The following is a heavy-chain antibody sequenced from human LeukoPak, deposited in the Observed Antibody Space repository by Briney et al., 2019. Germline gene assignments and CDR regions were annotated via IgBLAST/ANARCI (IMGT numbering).Heavy chain of an antibody. V-gene: IGHV3-48*04. CDR1: GFTFSSYS. Sequence: PGGSLRLSCAASGFTFSSYSMNWVRQAPGKGLEWVSYISSSSSTIYYADSVKGRFTISRDNAKNTLYLQMNSLRAEDTAVYYCAKGLGSWTDNWFDPWGQGTLVTVSS. D-gene: IGHD6-13*01. J-gene: IGHJ5*02. CDR3: AKGLGSWTDNWFDP. CDR2: ISSSSSTI.